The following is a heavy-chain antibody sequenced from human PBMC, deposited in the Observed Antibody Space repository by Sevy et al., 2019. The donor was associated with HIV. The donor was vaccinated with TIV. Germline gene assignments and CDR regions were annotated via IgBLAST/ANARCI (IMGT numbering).Heavy chain of an antibody. CDR1: GFSFISYG. D-gene: IGHD1-26*01. CDR3: AKDMYTGCYLEYYFDS. J-gene: IGHJ4*02. Sequence: GGSLRLSCAASGFSFISYGMHWVRQAPGKGLEWVAVVSYDGSNKKYADSVKGRFTISRDNSKNTLYLQMNSLRAEDTAVYYCAKDMYTGCYLEYYFDSWGQGTLVTVSS. V-gene: IGHV3-30*18. CDR2: VSYDGSNK.